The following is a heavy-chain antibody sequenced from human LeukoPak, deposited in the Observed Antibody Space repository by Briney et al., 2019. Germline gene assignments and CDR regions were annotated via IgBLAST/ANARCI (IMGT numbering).Heavy chain of an antibody. CDR2: INHSGST. J-gene: IGHJ6*03. V-gene: IGHV4-34*01. CDR3: ASSSWFTYYYYYMDV. Sequence: PSETLSLTCAVYGGSFSGYYWSWIPQPPGKGLEWIGEINHSGSTNYNPSLKSRVTISVDTSKNQFSLKLSSVTAADTAVYYCASSSWFTYYYYYMDVWGKGTTVTVSS. D-gene: IGHD6-13*01. CDR1: GGSFSGYY.